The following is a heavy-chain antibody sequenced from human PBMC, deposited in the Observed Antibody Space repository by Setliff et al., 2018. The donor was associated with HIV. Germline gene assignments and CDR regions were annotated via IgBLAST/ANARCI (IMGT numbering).Heavy chain of an antibody. CDR1: GYSINSGFS. CDR3: AKTVVLTPYVSYYYYMDV. CDR2: IYQSGSI. D-gene: IGHD2-15*01. J-gene: IGHJ6*03. Sequence: SETLSLTCAASGYSINSGFSRAWIRQPPGQGPQWIGSIYQSGSIYYNPSLQSRVTISVDSSKNQFSLRLNSVTAADTAVYYCAKTVVLTPYVSYYYYMDVGGKGTTVTVSS. V-gene: IGHV4-38-2*01.